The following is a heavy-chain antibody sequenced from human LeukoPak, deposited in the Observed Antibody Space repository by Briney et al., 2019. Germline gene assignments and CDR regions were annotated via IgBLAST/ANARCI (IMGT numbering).Heavy chain of an antibody. V-gene: IGHV3-23*01. CDR3: AKCSSSWYVGYYYYYMDV. D-gene: IGHD6-13*01. Sequence: QPGGSLRLSCAASGFTFSSYEMNWVRQAPGKGLEWVSAISGSGGSTYYADSVKGRFTISRDNSKNTLYLQMNSLRAEDTAVYYCAKCSSSWYVGYYYYYMDVWGKGTTVTISS. CDR2: ISGSGGST. J-gene: IGHJ6*03. CDR1: GFTFSSYE.